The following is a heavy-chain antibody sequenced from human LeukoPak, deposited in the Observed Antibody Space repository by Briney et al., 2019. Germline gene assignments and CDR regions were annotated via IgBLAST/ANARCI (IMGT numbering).Heavy chain of an antibody. J-gene: IGHJ4*02. CDR2: IYYSGST. Sequence: SETLSLTCTVSGGPISSYYWSWIRQPPGKGLEWIGYIYYSGSTNYNPSLKSRVTISVDTSKNQFSLKLSSVTAADTAVYYCARGGGRYYYDSSGYYHDYWGQGTLVTVSS. V-gene: IGHV4-59*01. CDR3: ARGGGRYYYDSSGYYHDY. D-gene: IGHD3-22*01. CDR1: GGPISSYY.